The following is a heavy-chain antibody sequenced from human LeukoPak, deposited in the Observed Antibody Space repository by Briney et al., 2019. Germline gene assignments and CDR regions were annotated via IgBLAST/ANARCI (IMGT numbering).Heavy chain of an antibody. CDR2: ISSSGSSI. V-gene: IGHV3-11*01. CDR1: GFTFSDFY. Sequence: PGGSLRLSCAASGFTFSDFYMSWIRQAPGKGLEWISYISSSGSSIYYADSVRGRFTISGDNAKNSLYLQMNTLRAEDTAVYYCARDLSTSSEDWWDYWGQGTLVTVSS. D-gene: IGHD6-13*01. CDR3: ARDLSTSSEDWWDY. J-gene: IGHJ4*02.